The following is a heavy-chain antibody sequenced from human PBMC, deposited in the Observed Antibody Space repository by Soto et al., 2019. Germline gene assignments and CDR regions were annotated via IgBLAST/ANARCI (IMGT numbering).Heavy chain of an antibody. D-gene: IGHD1-26*01. J-gene: IGHJ6*02. V-gene: IGHV1-18*01. CDR1: GYTFTSYG. CDR2: ISAYNGNT. Sequence: GAAVKVSCKASGYTFTSYGIRWVRQAPGQGLEWVGWISAYNGNTNYSQKLQGRVTTTTDTSTRTAYMELMSLGSDETAVEYCSRVGEARHTEDYYYGMDVWGQGTTVTVSS. CDR3: SRVGEARHTEDYYYGMDV.